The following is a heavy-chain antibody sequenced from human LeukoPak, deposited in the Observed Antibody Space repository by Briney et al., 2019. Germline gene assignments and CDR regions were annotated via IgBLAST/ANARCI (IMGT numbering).Heavy chain of an antibody. CDR1: GFTVSSNC. CDR2: IYSGGYT. V-gene: IGHV3-66*01. Sequence: PGGCPTLSCAASGFTVSSNCMSWGRQAPGKGLEWVSLIYSGGYTYYADSVKGRFPMSRDSSKNTLYLQMNSLRAEDTAVYYCARNGRSSSWYDFDYWGQG. CDR3: ARNGRSSSWYDFDY. D-gene: IGHD6-13*01. J-gene: IGHJ4*02.